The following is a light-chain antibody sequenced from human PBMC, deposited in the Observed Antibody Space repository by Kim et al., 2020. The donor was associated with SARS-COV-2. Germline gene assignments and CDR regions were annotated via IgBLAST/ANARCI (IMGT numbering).Light chain of an antibody. CDR3: LQHNTYPRT. J-gene: IGKJ5*01. Sequence: ASVGDRVTITCRASQDIGHDLGWYQQKPGTAPRRLIYGESNLQSGVPSRFSGSGSGAEFTLTISSLQPEDFATYFCLQHNTYPRTFGQGTRLDIK. CDR1: QDIGHD. CDR2: GES. V-gene: IGKV1-17*01.